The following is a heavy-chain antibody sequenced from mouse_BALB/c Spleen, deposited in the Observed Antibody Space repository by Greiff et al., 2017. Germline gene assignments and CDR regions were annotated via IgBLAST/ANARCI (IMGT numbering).Heavy chain of an antibody. Sequence: VQLQQSGPELVKPGASVKVSCKASGYAFTSYNMYWVKQSHGKSLEWIGYIDPYNGGTSYNQKFKGKATLTVDKSSSTAYMHLNSLTSEDSAVYYCASYYGSSYDYFDYWGQGTTLTVSS. CDR1: GYAFTSYN. V-gene: IGHV1S135*01. CDR2: IDPYNGGT. CDR3: ASYYGSSYDYFDY. J-gene: IGHJ2*01. D-gene: IGHD1-1*01.